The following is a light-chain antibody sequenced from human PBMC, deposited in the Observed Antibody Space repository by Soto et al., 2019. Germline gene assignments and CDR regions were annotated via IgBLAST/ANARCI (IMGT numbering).Light chain of an antibody. Sequence: EIVLTQSPGTLSLSPGERATLSCRASQSVSSSSLAWYQQKPGQGPRLLIYGASSRATGIPDRFSGSGSGTDFTLTISRLEPEDFAVYYCQQYGSSPPLTFGGGTKVEIK. CDR3: QQYGSSPPLT. V-gene: IGKV3-20*01. J-gene: IGKJ4*01. CDR2: GAS. CDR1: QSVSSSS.